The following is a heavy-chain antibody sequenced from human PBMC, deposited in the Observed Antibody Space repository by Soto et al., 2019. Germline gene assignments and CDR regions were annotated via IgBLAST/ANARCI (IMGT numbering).Heavy chain of an antibody. CDR1: GGSISSYY. V-gene: IGHV4-59*01. J-gene: IGHJ6*02. D-gene: IGHD1-26*01. CDR3: ARENLEGATNYYYGMDV. CDR2: IYYSGST. Sequence: SETLSLTCTVSGGSISSYYWSWIRQPPGKGLEWIGYIYYSGSTNYNPSLKSRVTISVDTSKNQFSLKLSSVTAADTAVYYCARENLEGATNYYYGMDVWGQGTTVTVSS.